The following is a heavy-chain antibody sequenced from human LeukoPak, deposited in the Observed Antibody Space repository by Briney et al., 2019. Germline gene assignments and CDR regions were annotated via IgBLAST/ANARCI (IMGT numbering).Heavy chain of an antibody. CDR1: GGSISSYY. Sequence: PSETLSLTCTVSGGSISSYYWSWIRQPAGKGLEWIGRIYTSGSTNYNPSLKTRVTMSVDTSKNQFSLKLSSVTAADTAVYYCARDLVVPAAAHYYYYMDVWGKGTTVTVSS. J-gene: IGHJ6*03. D-gene: IGHD2-2*01. CDR3: ARDLVVPAAAHYYYYMDV. V-gene: IGHV4-4*07. CDR2: IYTSGST.